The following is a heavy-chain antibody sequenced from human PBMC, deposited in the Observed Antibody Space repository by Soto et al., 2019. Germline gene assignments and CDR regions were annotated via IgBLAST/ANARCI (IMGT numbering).Heavy chain of an antibody. D-gene: IGHD2-2*01. CDR3: ARGSYGRYCSSTSCYPGQALNWFDP. V-gene: IGHV4-34*01. CDR1: GGSFSGYY. J-gene: IGHJ5*02. CDR2: INHSGST. Sequence: SETLSLTCAVYGGSFSGYYWIWIRQPPGKGLEWIGEINHSGSTNYNPSLKSRVTISVDTSKNQFSLKLSSVTAADTAVYYCARGSYGRYCSSTSCYPGQALNWFDPWGQGTLVTVSS.